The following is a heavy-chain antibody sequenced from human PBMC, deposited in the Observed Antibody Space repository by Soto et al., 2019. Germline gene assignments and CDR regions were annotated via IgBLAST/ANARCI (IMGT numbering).Heavy chain of an antibody. Sequence: PGGSLRLSCAASGFTFSTYWMHWIRQVPGKGLEWVSRINSDASHTYYADSVKGRFTISRDNAKNTLHLEMNSLRAEDTAVYYCVRDGNCINTRRYGNWFDPWGQGTPVTVSS. CDR2: INSDASHT. J-gene: IGHJ5*02. V-gene: IGHV3-74*01. CDR1: GFTFSTYW. CDR3: VRDGNCINTRRYGNWFDP. D-gene: IGHD4-17*01.